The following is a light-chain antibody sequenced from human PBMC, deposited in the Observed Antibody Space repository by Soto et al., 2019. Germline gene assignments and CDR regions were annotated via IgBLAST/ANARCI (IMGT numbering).Light chain of an antibody. V-gene: IGKV3-20*01. J-gene: IGKJ2*01. CDR1: QSVSNNY. CDR2: DAS. CDR3: QQNGSSPRT. Sequence: EIVLTQSPGTLSLFPGERAALSCRASQSVSNNYLAWYQLKPGQAPRLLIFDASSRATGTPDRFSGSGSGTDFTLTISRLEPEDFAVYYCQQNGSSPRTFGQGTKLEIK.